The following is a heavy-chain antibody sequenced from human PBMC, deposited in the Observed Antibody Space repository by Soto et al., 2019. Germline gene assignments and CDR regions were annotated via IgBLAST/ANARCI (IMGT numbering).Heavy chain of an antibody. V-gene: IGHV3-23*01. D-gene: IGHD3-9*01. Sequence: GGSLILSCAASGFTFSSYAMSWVRQAPGKGLEWVSAISGSGGSTYYADSVKGRFTISRDNSKNTLYLQMNSLRAEDTAVYYCAKFGVRYFDWLLSYFDYWGQGTLVTVSS. CDR2: ISGSGGST. CDR3: AKFGVRYFDWLLSYFDY. J-gene: IGHJ4*02. CDR1: GFTFSSYA.